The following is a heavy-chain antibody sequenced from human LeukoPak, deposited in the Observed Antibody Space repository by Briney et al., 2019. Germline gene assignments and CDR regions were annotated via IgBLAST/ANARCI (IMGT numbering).Heavy chain of an antibody. CDR1: GGTFSSYA. CDR2: IIPIFGTA. D-gene: IGHD3-3*01. J-gene: IGHJ3*02. CDR3: AIQLPDNGAFGVVIMSAFDI. V-gene: IGHV1-69*05. Sequence: GAXVXXSCKASGGTFSSYAISWVRQAPGQGLEWMGGIIPIFGTANYAQKFQGRVTITTDESTSTAYMELSGLRSEDTAVYYCAIQLPDNGAFGVVIMSAFDIWGQGTMVTVSS.